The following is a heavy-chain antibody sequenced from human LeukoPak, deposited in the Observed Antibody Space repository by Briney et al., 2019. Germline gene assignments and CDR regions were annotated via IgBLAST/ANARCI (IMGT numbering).Heavy chain of an antibody. J-gene: IGHJ4*02. CDR1: GFTFSSHG. CDR3: AKDSGSSLGYFDY. CDR2: ISGSGGST. V-gene: IGHV3-23*01. Sequence: PGGSLRLSCAASGFTFSSHGMSWVRQAPGKGLEWVSAISGSGGSTYYADSVKGRFTISRDNSKNTLYLQMNSLRAEDTAVYYCAKDSGSSLGYFDYWGQGTLVTVSS. D-gene: IGHD1-26*01.